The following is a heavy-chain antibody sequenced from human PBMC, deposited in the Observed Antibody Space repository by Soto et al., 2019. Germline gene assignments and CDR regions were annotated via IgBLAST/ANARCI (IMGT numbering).Heavy chain of an antibody. CDR2: IYWNDDK. J-gene: IGHJ4*02. CDR1: GFSLSTFGMG. Sequence: SGPTLVNPTQTLTLTCTFSGFSLSTFGMGVGWIRQPPGKALEWLALIYWNDDKRYSPSLNSRLTIAKDTSKNLVVMTMTNVYPVDAATYYCVNSPDRSPSDYWGQGTLVTVS. CDR3: VNSPDRSPSDY. V-gene: IGHV2-5*01.